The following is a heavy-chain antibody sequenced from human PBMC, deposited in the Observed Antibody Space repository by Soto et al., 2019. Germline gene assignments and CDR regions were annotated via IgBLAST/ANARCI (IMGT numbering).Heavy chain of an antibody. V-gene: IGHV1-18*01. CDR3: ARDRSSSWYEVDY. D-gene: IGHD6-13*01. CDR1: GYTFTTYG. J-gene: IGHJ4*02. CDR2: ISXYNGNX. Sequence: XVKVSCKASGYTFTTYGISWVRQAPGQVLEWLGWISXYNGNXNYAKKIQGRXXMTTDKSXXTAYMELRSLRSDETAVHYCARDRSSSWYEVDYWGQGTLATVPS.